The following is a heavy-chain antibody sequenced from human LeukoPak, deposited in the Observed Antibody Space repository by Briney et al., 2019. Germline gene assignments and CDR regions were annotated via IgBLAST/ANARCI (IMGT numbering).Heavy chain of an antibody. D-gene: IGHD6-13*01. CDR3: ARGNRSSRWRSEYFQH. J-gene: IGHJ1*01. CDR1: GGSIGSFH. Sequence: SETLSLTCTVSGGSIGSFHWNWIRQTPGKGLEWIGYIFYGGISNYNPSLKTRVIISVDTSKNQFSLKLSSVTAADTAVYYCARGNRSSRWRSEYFQHWGQGTLVTVSS. V-gene: IGHV4-59*12. CDR2: IFYGGIS.